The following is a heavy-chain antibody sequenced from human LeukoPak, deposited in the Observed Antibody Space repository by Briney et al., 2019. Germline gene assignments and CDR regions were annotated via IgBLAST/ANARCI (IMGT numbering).Heavy chain of an antibody. V-gene: IGHV4-31*03. J-gene: IGHJ5*02. D-gene: IGHD3-22*01. CDR2: IYYSGST. CDR1: GGSISSGGYY. Sequence: PSQTLSLTCTVSGGSISSGGYYWSWLRQHPGKGLEWIGYIYYSGSTYYNPSLKSRVTISVDTSKNQFSLKLSSVTAADTAVYYCARTQLDYYDSSGYPYWFDPWGQGTLVTVSS. CDR3: ARTQLDYYDSSGYPYWFDP.